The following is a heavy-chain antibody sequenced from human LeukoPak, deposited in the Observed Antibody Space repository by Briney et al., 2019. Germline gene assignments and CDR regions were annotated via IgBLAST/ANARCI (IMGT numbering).Heavy chain of an antibody. CDR2: ISYIGTT. CDR1: RGSISPYY. J-gene: IGHJ4*02. Sequence: SETLSLTCTVSRGSISPYYWSWIRQSPGKGLEWIGYISYIGTTNYNPSLQSRVTMSVDTSTNQFTLNLASVTAADTAVYYCARGGFESCSAGSCLLGNYWGQGILVAVSS. CDR3: ARGGFESCSAGSCLLGNY. V-gene: IGHV4-59*01. D-gene: IGHD2-15*01.